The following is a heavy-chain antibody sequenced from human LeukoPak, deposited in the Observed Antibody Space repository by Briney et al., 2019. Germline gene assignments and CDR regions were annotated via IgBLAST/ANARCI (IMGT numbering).Heavy chain of an antibody. CDR3: ARGVRYLDYDWFDP. CDR1: GGSISSYY. CDR2: IYYSGST. Sequence: SETLSLTCTVSGGSISSYYWSWIRQPPGKGLEWIGYIYYSGSTNYNPSLKSRVTISVDTSKNQFSLKLSSVTAADTAVYYCARGVRYLDYDWFDPWGQGTLVAVSS. V-gene: IGHV4-59*01. D-gene: IGHD3-9*01. J-gene: IGHJ5*02.